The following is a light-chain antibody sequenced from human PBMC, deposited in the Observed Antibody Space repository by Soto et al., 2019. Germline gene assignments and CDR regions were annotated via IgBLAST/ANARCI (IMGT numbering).Light chain of an antibody. J-gene: IGKJ4*01. V-gene: IGKV3-15*01. CDR1: QTISSN. Sequence: ETVMTQSPATLSVSPGERATLSCRASQTISSNLAWYQQKPGQAPRRLMFRTSTRATGIPARFSGSGSGTEFNITISSLQSEDSAFYYCQQYNNWPRATFGGGTKVEIK. CDR3: QQYNNWPRAT. CDR2: RTS.